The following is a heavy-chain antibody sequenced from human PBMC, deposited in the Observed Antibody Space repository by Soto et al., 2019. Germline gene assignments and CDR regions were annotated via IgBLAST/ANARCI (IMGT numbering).Heavy chain of an antibody. CDR2: MNPNSGNT. V-gene: IGHV1-8*01. Sequence: ASVKVSCKASGYTFTSYDINWVRQATGQGLEWKGWMNPNSGNTGYAQKIQGRVTMTRNTSISTAYMELSSLRSEDTAVYYSARAITGTAKVLSPTVYWGQGTLVSVSS. CDR3: ARAITGTAKVLSPTVY. CDR1: GYTFTSYD. J-gene: IGHJ4*02. D-gene: IGHD1-7*01.